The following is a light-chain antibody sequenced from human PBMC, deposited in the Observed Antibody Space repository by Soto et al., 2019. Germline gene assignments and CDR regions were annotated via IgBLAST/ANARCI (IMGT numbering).Light chain of an antibody. J-gene: IGKJ3*01. CDR3: QQRSSWPPGFIFT. Sequence: EIVLTQSPATLSLSPGERATLSCRASQSVSSYLAWYQQKPGQAPRLLIYDAANKATGIPARFSGSGAGKASTLTISSLEPEDFAVYYCQQRSSWPPGFIFTFGPGTKVDIK. CDR2: DAA. V-gene: IGKV3-11*01. CDR1: QSVSSY.